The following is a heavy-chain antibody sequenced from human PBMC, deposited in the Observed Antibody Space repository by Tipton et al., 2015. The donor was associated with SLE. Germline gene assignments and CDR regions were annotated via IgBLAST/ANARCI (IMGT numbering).Heavy chain of an antibody. CDR1: GVFISSYY. CDR2: INHSGST. D-gene: IGHD3-10*01. Sequence: TLSLTCNVSGVFISSYYWSWIRQPPGKGLEWIGEINHSGSTNYNPSLKSRVTISVDTSKNQFSLKLSSVTAADTAVYYCATGYYGSGSYVWGQGTLVTVSS. CDR3: ATGYYGSGSYV. J-gene: IGHJ4*02. V-gene: IGHV4-34*01.